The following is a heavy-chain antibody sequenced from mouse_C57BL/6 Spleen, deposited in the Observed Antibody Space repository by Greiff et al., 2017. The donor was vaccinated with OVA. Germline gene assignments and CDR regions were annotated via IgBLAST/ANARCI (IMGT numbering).Heavy chain of an antibody. CDR2: IDPSDSET. CDR1: GYTFTSYW. J-gene: IGHJ3*01. D-gene: IGHD2-13*01. Sequence: QVQLQQPGAELVRPGSSVKLSCKASGYTFTSYWMHWVKQRPIQGLEWIGNIDPSDSETHYNQKFKDKATLTVDKSSSTAYMQLSSLTSEDSAVYYCARSEGYGDGFADWGQGTLVTVSA. V-gene: IGHV1-52*01. CDR3: ARSEGYGDGFAD.